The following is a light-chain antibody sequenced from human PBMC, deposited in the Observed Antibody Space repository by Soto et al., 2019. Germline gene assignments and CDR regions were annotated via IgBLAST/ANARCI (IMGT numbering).Light chain of an antibody. Sequence: QSVLTQPASVSGSPGLSSAISCTGTSSDVGGYNYVSWYQQHPGKAPKLIIYDVSNRPSGVSNRFSGSKSGNTASLTISGLQAEDEADYYCSSFTSSSTRVFGTGTKVTVL. CDR2: DVS. J-gene: IGLJ1*01. CDR3: SSFTSSSTRV. CDR1: SSDVGGYNY. V-gene: IGLV2-14*03.